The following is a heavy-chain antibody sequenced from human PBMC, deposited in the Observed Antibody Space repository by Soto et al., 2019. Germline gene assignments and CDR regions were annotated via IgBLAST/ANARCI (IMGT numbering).Heavy chain of an antibody. J-gene: IGHJ4*02. D-gene: IGHD3-22*01. CDR2: IFSGGTT. CDR1: GFTVSSNY. CDR3: ARGDGDYHDGNGYLGRH. V-gene: IGHV3-66*01. Sequence: GGSLRLSCVTSGFTVSSNYMSWVRQAPGKGLEWVSVIFSGGTTSYADSVKGRFFISRDNSKNTLYLQMNSLRAEDTAVYYCARGDGDYHDGNGYLGRHWGQGTPVTVSS.